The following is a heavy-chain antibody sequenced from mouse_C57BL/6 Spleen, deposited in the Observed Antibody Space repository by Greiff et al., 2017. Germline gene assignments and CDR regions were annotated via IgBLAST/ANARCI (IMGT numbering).Heavy chain of an antibody. J-gene: IGHJ3*01. V-gene: IGHV3-6*01. CDR1: GYSITSGYY. D-gene: IGHD2-3*01. CDR2: ISYDGSN. CDR3: ARGVGTTAAY. Sequence: EVKLMESGPGLVKPSQSLSLTCSVTGYSITSGYYWNWIRQFPGNKLEWMGYISYDGSNNYNPSLKNRISITRDTSKNQFFLKLNSVTTEDTATYYCARGVGTTAAYWGQGTLVTVSA.